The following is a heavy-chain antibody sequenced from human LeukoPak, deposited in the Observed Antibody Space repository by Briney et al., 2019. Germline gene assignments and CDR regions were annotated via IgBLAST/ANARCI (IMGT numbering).Heavy chain of an antibody. CDR2: IYYSGST. CDR1: GGSISSSSYY. Sequence: SETLSLTCTVSGGSISSSSYYWGWIRQPPGKGLEWIVSIYYSGSTYYNPSLKSRVTISVDTSKNQFSLKLSSVTAADTAVYYCARLRKIRYFDWLSTNWFDPWGQGTLVTVSS. J-gene: IGHJ5*02. D-gene: IGHD3-9*01. CDR3: ARLRKIRYFDWLSTNWFDP. V-gene: IGHV4-39*07.